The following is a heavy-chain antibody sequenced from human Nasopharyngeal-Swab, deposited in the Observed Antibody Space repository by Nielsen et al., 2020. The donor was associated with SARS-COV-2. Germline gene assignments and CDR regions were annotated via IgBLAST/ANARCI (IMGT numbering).Heavy chain of an antibody. CDR1: GGPVRSGHHY. D-gene: IGHD2-15*01. CDR3: ARGVYCSGGSCYYSGGVFDS. CDR2: AYYSGST. Sequence: SETLSLTCTVSGGPVRSGHHYGSWIRQPPGKGLEWIVDAYYSGSTTYSPSLQSRVTISIDTSTHQFSLEPRSVTAADTAVYYCARGVYCSGGSCYYSGGVFDSWGQGTLVTVSS. V-gene: IGHV4-61*01. J-gene: IGHJ4*02.